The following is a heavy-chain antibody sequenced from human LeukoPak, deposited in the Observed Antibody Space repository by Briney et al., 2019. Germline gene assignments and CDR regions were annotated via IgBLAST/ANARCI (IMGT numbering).Heavy chain of an antibody. CDR1: GGSISSYY. CDR2: IYYSGST. V-gene: IGHV4-59*01. J-gene: IGHJ4*02. Sequence: SETLSLTCTVSGGSISSYYWSWIRQPPGKGLEWIGYIYYSGSTNYNPSLKSRVTISVDTSKNQFSLKLSSVTAAGTAVYYCARVLATIVDYWGQGTLVTVSS. D-gene: IGHD5-24*01. CDR3: ARVLATIVDY.